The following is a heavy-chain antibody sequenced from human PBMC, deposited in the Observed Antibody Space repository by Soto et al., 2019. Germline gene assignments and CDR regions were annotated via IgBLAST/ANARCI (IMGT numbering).Heavy chain of an antibody. Sequence: QVQLVESGGGVVQPGRSLRVSCAASGFTFSIYAMHWVRQAPGTGREWVAVISYDGTKTYYADSVKGRFTISRDNSKNPVYLQMNSLRDEDTAVDYRAKDRGPRRQWLIDPCDYWGQGTVVTVSP. CDR1: GFTFSIYA. D-gene: IGHD6-19*01. CDR3: AKDRGPRRQWLIDPCDY. V-gene: IGHV3-30*18. CDR2: ISYDGTKT. J-gene: IGHJ4*02.